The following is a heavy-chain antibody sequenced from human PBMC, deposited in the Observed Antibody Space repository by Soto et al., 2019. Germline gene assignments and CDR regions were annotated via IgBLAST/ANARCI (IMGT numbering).Heavy chain of an antibody. Sequence: PTATLRESVSVSGVALTDVRMGESWGRDPPGQALEWLSHIFSNDIKSYITSLKTRLTISKDTSNSRVVLTMNNVDPVDTATYYSARMRLSNWGFLLDFWGQGTLVTVSS. D-gene: IGHD7-27*01. J-gene: IGHJ4*02. V-gene: IGHV2-26*01. CDR1: GVALTDVRMG. CDR2: IFSNDIK. CDR3: ARMRLSNWGFLLDF.